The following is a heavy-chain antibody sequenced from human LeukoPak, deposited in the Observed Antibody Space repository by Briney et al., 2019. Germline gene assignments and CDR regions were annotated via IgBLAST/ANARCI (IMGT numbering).Heavy chain of an antibody. Sequence: ASVKVSCKASGYTFTGYYMHWVRQAPGQGLEWMGWINPNSGGTNYAQKFQGRVTMTRDTSISTAYVELSRLRSDDTAVYYCARDRYSGYDFGDYYYYMDVWGKGTTVTVSS. D-gene: IGHD5-12*01. J-gene: IGHJ6*03. CDR1: GYTFTGYY. V-gene: IGHV1-2*02. CDR2: INPNSGGT. CDR3: ARDRYSGYDFGDYYYYMDV.